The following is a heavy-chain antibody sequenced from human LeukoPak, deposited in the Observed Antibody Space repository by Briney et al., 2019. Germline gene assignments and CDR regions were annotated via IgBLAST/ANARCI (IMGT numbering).Heavy chain of an antibody. CDR1: GGSVSSGSYY. CDR3: ARDIPSGSYSGWFDP. Sequence: PSETLSLTCTVSGGSVSSGSYYWRWIRQPPGKGLEWIGYIYYSGSTNYNPSLKSRVTISVDTSKNQFSLKLSSVTAADTAVYYCARDIPSGSYSGWFDPWGQGTLVTVSS. CDR2: IYYSGST. V-gene: IGHV4-61*01. D-gene: IGHD3-10*01. J-gene: IGHJ5*02.